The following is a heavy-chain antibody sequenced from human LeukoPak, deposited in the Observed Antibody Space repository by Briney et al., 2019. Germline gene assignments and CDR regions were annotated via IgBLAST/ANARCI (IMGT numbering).Heavy chain of an antibody. J-gene: IGHJ4*02. D-gene: IGHD3-22*01. Sequence: GGSLRLSCAVSGFTLSSLWMGWVRHAPGKGLEWVANIMQDGSEKYYEDSVKGRFTISRDNAKNSLHLQMNSLRAGDTAVYYCAREGRAFYYDSTGYYSDYWGQGTLVTVSS. V-gene: IGHV3-7*01. CDR1: GFTLSSLW. CDR2: IMQDGSEK. CDR3: AREGRAFYYDSTGYYSDY.